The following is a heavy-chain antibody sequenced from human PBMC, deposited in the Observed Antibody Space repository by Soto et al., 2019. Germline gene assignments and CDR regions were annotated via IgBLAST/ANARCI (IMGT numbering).Heavy chain of an antibody. D-gene: IGHD3-10*01. CDR1: WYTFTSDL. CDR2: INPSGGST. J-gene: IGHJ6*04. Sequence: ASVEVAFKASWYTFTSDLIIGFLHSPLQGLEVMGIINPSGGSTSYAQKVQGRVTMTRDTSTSTVYMELSSLRSEDTAVYYCATGGSGSSRRHYSYHYGMEVCGKGHTVNVS. V-gene: IGHV1-46*03. CDR3: ATGGSGSSRRHYSYHYGMEV.